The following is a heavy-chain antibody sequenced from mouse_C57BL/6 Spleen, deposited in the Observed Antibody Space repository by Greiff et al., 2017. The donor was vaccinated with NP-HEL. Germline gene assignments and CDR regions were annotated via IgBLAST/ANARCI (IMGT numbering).Heavy chain of an antibody. V-gene: IGHV1-18*01. Sequence: EVQLQQSGPELVKPGASVKISCKASGYTFTDYNMDWVKQSHGKSLEWIGDINPNNGGTNYNQKFKGKATLTVDKSSSTAYMELHSLTSEDTAVSYCARAQLRSYFDYWGQGTTLTVSS. J-gene: IGHJ2*01. D-gene: IGHD1-1*01. CDR1: GYTFTDYN. CDR3: ARAQLRSYFDY. CDR2: INPNNGGT.